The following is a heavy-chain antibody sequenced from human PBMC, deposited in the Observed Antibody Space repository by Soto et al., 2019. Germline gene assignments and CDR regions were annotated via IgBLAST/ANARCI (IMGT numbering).Heavy chain of an antibody. CDR3: ARGPSMYYYDSSGSRRFDY. D-gene: IGHD3-22*01. CDR2: INHSGRT. J-gene: IGHJ4*02. Sequence: PSETLSLTCAVYGGSFSGYYWSWIRQPPGKGLEWIGEINHSGRTNYNPSLKSRVTISVDTSKNQFSLKLSSVTAAGTAVYYCARGPSMYYYDSSGSRRFDYWGQGTLVTVSS. V-gene: IGHV4-34*01. CDR1: GGSFSGYY.